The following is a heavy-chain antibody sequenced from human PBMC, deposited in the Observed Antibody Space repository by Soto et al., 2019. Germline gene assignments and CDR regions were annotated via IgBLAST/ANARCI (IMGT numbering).Heavy chain of an antibody. J-gene: IGHJ5*01. D-gene: IGHD3-10*02. CDR1: RGAFGDYW. V-gene: IGHV3-74*01. CDR2: INRDANDI. CDR3: ARDVPHSGFDS. Sequence: EVQLVESGGGLVQPGGSLRLSCEASRGAFGDYWMHWVRQAPGKGLVWVPRINRDANDIIFADSVKGRFTASRDNAKIMVFLQRNSVRVEDTYVYYGARDVPHSGFDSWGQGTRVTVSS.